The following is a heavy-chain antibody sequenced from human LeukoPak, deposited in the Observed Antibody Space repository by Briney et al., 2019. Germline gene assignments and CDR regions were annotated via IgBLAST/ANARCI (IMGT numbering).Heavy chain of an antibody. Sequence: SQTLSLTCTVSGGSISSGGYYWSWIRQHPGKGLEWLGYLYYSGSTYYNPSLKSGVTISVDTSKNHFPLKLGSMTAADTAVYRCAGVLRVEMVANYWGQGTPVTVSS. CDR2: LYYSGST. CDR1: GGSISSGGYY. CDR3: AGVLRVEMVANY. D-gene: IGHD5-24*01. J-gene: IGHJ4*02. V-gene: IGHV4-31*03.